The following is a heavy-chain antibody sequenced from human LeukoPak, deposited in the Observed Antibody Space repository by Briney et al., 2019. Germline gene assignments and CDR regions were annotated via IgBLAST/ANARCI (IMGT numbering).Heavy chain of an antibody. J-gene: IGHJ4*02. CDR2: IYYSGST. V-gene: IGHV4-39*06. D-gene: IGHD3-3*01. Sequence: SGTLSLTCTVSGGSISSRSYYWRGIRKPPGKGLEGIGSIYYSGSTYYNASLKSRVTISVDTSKDQVALKLSSVTAADTDVYCGAREGGYDFWSGYDYWGQGPLVTVSS. CDR1: GGSISSRSYY. CDR3: AREGGYDFWSGYDY.